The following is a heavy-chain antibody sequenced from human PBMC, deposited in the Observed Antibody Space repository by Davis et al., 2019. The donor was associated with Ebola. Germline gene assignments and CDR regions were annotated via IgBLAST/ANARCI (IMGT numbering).Heavy chain of an antibody. CDR2: ISYDGSNK. CDR3: ARGGYSSGWGTSQPQFDY. D-gene: IGHD6-19*01. CDR1: GFTVSSNY. J-gene: IGHJ4*02. Sequence: GGSLRLSCAASGFTVSSNYMSWVRQAPGKGLEWVAVISYDGSNKYYADSVKGRFTISRDNSKNTLYLQMNSLRAEDTAVYYCARGGYSSGWGTSQPQFDYWGQGTLVTVSS. V-gene: IGHV3-30-3*01.